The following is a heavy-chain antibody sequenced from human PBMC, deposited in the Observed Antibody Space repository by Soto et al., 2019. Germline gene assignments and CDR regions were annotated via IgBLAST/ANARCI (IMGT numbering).Heavy chain of an antibody. J-gene: IGHJ4*02. CDR1: GYTFTAYF. Sequence: QVQLEQSGAEVKKPGASVKVSCKASGYTFTAYFLHWVRQVPGQGFEWMAWINPRSDVTNYAQKFQGRVTVTRDTAISTVYMELNNMTFNDTAVYYCARGSAGGGAYWGQGTRVVVSS. CDR2: INPRSDVT. V-gene: IGHV1-2*02. D-gene: IGHD6-13*01. CDR3: ARGSAGGGAY.